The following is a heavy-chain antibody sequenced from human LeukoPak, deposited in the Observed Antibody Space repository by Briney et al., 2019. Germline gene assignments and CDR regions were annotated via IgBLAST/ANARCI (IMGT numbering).Heavy chain of an antibody. V-gene: IGHV3-49*04. D-gene: IGHD1-26*01. J-gene: IGHJ4*02. Sequence: HPGGSLRLSCADSGITFSSYWMSWVRQAPGKGLEWVGFIRSKTYGGTTEYAASVKGRFTISRDDSRSVAYLQVNSLKTEDTGVYYCTRDPSASYYGRWGQGTLVTVSS. CDR2: IRSKTYGGTT. CDR3: TRDPSASYYGR. CDR1: GITFSSYW.